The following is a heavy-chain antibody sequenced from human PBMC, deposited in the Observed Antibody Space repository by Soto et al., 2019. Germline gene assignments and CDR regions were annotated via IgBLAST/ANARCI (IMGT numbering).Heavy chain of an antibody. Sequence: PGGSLRLSCAASGFTFSDYYMSWIRQAPGKGLEWVSYISSSGGTIYYADSVKGRFTISRDNAKNSLYLQMNSLRAEDTAVYYCARTHYSYDFWSGKYFDYWGQGTLVTVSS. CDR3: ARTHYSYDFWSGKYFDY. D-gene: IGHD3-3*01. CDR2: ISSSGGTI. J-gene: IGHJ4*02. CDR1: GFTFSDYY. V-gene: IGHV3-11*01.